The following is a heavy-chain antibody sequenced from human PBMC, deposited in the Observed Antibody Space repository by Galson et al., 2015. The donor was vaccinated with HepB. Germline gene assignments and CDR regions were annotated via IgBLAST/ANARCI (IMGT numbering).Heavy chain of an antibody. J-gene: IGHJ3*02. V-gene: IGHV6-1*01. CDR1: GDSVSNNSAA. CDR2: TYYRSKWYN. Sequence: CAISGDSVSNNSAAWNWIRQSPSRGLEWLGRTYYRSKWYNDYAVSVKSRITINPDTSKNQFSLQLNSVTPEDTAVYYCAKSHYYDFWSGYGGGLAAFDIRGQGTMVTVSS. D-gene: IGHD3-3*01. CDR3: AKSHYYDFWSGYGGGLAAFDI.